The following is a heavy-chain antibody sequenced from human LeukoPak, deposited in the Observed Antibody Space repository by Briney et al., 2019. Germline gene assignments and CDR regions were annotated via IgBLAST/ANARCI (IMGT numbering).Heavy chain of an antibody. D-gene: IGHD6-19*01. J-gene: IGHJ4*02. CDR3: ARVGGYSSGWLDY. CDR2: ISAYNGNT. Sequence: VASVKVSCKASGYTFTSYGISWVRQAPGQGLEWMGWISAYNGNTNYAQKLQGRVTMTRDMSTSTVYMELSSLRSEDTAVYYCARVGGYSSGWLDYWGQGTLVTVSS. V-gene: IGHV1-18*01. CDR1: GYTFTSYG.